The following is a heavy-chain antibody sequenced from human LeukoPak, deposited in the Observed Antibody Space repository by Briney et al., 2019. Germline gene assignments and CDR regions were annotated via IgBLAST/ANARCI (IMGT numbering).Heavy chain of an antibody. CDR1: GYSFTSYW. Sequence: GESLRISRKGSGYSFTSYWISWVRQMPGKGLEWMGRIDPSDSYTNYSPSFQGHVTISADKSISTAYLQWSSLKASDTAMYYCARSVGATTWFDPWGQGTLVTVPS. J-gene: IGHJ5*02. D-gene: IGHD1-26*01. CDR2: IDPSDSYT. CDR3: ARSVGATTWFDP. V-gene: IGHV5-10-1*01.